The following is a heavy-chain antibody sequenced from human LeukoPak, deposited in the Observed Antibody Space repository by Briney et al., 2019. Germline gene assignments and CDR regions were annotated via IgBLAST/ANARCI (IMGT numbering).Heavy chain of an antibody. V-gene: IGHV3-74*01. CDR3: VRKFATGD. J-gene: IGHJ4*02. CDR2: VKSDGTAT. D-gene: IGHD1-14*01. Sequence: QSGGSLRLSCAASGFTFSSHLMHRVRQAQGTGLVWVSSVKSDGTATNYADSVKGRFTISRDNAKNTLYLQMNSLRVEDTAVYYCVRKFATGDWGQGTLVTVSS. CDR1: GFTFSSHL.